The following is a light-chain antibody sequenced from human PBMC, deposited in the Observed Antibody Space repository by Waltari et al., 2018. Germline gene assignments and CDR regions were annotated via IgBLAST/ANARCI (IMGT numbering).Light chain of an antibody. CDR1: ENVNNY. J-gene: IGKJ2*03. V-gene: IGKV1-39*01. CDR3: QHNYGTPYS. CDR2: KAS. Sequence: DIKMTQSPSSLSASVGDRVTITCRESENVNNYLNWYQQKPGKAPKLLIYKASTLQSGVPSRFSGSGSGTDYTFTISSLQSEDVATYYCQHNYGTPYSFGQGTKVEIK.